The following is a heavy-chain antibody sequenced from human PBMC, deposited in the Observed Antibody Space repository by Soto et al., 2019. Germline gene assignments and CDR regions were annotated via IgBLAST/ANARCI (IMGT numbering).Heavy chain of an antibody. CDR3: APSKEDSDYYYYGMDV. J-gene: IGHJ6*02. CDR2: TYYRSRWYS. Sequence: SQTLSLTCVGSGDTVSSNSVAWNWVRQSPSRGLEWLGRTYYRSRWYSDYAVSVRSRIDINADTSKNQVSLQLNSVTPEDTAVYYCAPSKEDSDYYYYGMDVWVQGTTVTVSS. CDR1: GDTVSSNSVA. D-gene: IGHD2-15*01. V-gene: IGHV6-1*01.